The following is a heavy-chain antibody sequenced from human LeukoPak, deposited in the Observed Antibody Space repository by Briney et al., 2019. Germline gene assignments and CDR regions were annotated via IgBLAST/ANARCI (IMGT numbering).Heavy chain of an antibody. CDR1: GGSISSSSYY. J-gene: IGHJ4*02. Sequence: SETLPLTCTVSGGSISSSSYYWGWIRQPPGKGLEWIGSIYYSGSTYYNPSLKSRVTISVDTSKNQFSLKLSSVTAADTAVYYCARDARGYSYGTPYYWGQGTLVTVSS. CDR3: ARDARGYSYGTPYY. CDR2: IYYSGST. D-gene: IGHD5-18*01. V-gene: IGHV4-39*07.